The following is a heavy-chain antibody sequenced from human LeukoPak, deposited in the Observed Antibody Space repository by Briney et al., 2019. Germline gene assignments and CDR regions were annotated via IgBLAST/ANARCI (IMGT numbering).Heavy chain of an antibody. Sequence: GASVKVSCKASVYTFTSYGISWVRQAPGQGLAWMGGISTYNGNTNYAQKLQGRVTMTTDTSTSTAYMELRSLRSDDTAVYYCAREASGWYGGDYWGQGTLVTVSS. J-gene: IGHJ4*02. CDR3: AREASGWYGGDY. D-gene: IGHD6-19*01. CDR1: VYTFTSYG. V-gene: IGHV1-18*01. CDR2: ISTYNGNT.